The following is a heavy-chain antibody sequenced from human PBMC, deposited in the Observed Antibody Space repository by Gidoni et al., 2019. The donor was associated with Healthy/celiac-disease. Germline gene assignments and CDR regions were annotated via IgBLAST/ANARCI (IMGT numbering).Heavy chain of an antibody. D-gene: IGHD4-17*01. J-gene: IGHJ3*02. CDR1: CRSFTSCDYY. Sequence: QVHLHPPGPVLEISSQARSVACTVTCRSFTSCDYYWSWIRQPPGKGLEWIGYIYYSGSTYSTPSLNSRVTITGVTSQYQFSLKLSAVTAADTAVYYCARRDDCDYVDAFDIWGQGTMGTVSS. V-gene: IGHV4-30-4*01. CDR3: ARRDDCDYVDAFDI. CDR2: IYYSGST.